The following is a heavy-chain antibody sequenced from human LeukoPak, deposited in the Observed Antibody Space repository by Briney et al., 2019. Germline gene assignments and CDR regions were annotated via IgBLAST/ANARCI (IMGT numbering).Heavy chain of an antibody. J-gene: IGHJ6*02. CDR3: ASSSSWYYYGMDV. V-gene: IGHV3-9*01. CDR2: ISWNSGSI. CDR1: GFTFDDYA. Sequence: PGGSLRLSCAASGFTFDDYAMHWVRQAPGKGLEWVSGISWNSGSIGYADSVKGRFTISRDNAKNSLYLQMNSLRAEDTAVYYCASSSSWYYYGMDVWGQGTTVTVSS. D-gene: IGHD6-13*01.